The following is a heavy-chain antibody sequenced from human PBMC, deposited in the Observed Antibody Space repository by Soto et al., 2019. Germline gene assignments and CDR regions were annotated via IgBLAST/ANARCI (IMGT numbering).Heavy chain of an antibody. D-gene: IGHD3-9*01. V-gene: IGHV1-69*08. CDR3: ARDLIFGITIRGEFDP. Sequence: GASVKVSCKASGGTFSSYTISWVRQAPGQGLEWMGRIIPILGTTNYAQKFQGRVTFTADESTSTAYMELSSLRFEDTAFYYCARDLIFGITIRGEFDPWGQGTLVTVSS. CDR2: IIPILGTT. CDR1: GGTFSSYT. J-gene: IGHJ5*02.